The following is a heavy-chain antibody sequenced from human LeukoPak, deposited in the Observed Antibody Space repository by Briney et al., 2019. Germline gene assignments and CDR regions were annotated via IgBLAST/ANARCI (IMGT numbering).Heavy chain of an antibody. Sequence: GASVKVSCKASGYTFSDYYIHWVRQGPGHGLEWMGWINPNSGGTDYAQRFQGRVTMTRETSNTTAYMELGRLRSDDTAVYYCARVNYRSGFFRNFYYYGMDVWGQGTTVTVSS. V-gene: IGHV1-2*02. CDR2: INPNSGGT. CDR3: ARVNYRSGFFRNFYYYGMDV. CDR1: GYTFSDYY. D-gene: IGHD6-19*01. J-gene: IGHJ6*02.